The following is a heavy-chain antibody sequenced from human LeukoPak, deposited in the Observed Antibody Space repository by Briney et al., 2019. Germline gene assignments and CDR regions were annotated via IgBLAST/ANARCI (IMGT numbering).Heavy chain of an antibody. CDR3: AKYQGVYSSTSIYFDY. CDR2: ISYDGSNK. CDR1: GFTFSSYG. D-gene: IGHD6-13*01. Sequence: PGRSLRLSCAASGFTFSSYGMHRVRQAPGKGLEWVAVISYDGSNKYYADSVKGRFTISRDNSKNTLYLQMNSLRAEDTAVYYCAKYQGVYSSTSIYFDYWGQGTLVTVSS. J-gene: IGHJ4*02. V-gene: IGHV3-30*18.